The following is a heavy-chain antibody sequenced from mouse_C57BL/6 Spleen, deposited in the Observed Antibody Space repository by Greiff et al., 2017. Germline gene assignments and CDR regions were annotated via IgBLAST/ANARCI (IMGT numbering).Heavy chain of an antibody. Sequence: QVQLQQPGAELVKPGASVKMSCKASGYTFTSYWITCVKQRPAQGLEWIGDIYPGSGSTNYNEKFKSKATLTVDTSSSTAYMQLSRLTSEDSAVYYCARGRKYPYYFDYWGQGTTLTVSS. V-gene: IGHV1-55*01. J-gene: IGHJ2*01. CDR3: ARGRKYPYYFDY. CDR1: GYTFTSYW. CDR2: IYPGSGST. D-gene: IGHD5-1*01.